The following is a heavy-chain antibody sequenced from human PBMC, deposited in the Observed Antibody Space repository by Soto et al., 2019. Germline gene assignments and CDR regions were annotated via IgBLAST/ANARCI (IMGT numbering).Heavy chain of an antibody. CDR1: GFTFTSYA. CDR2: ISSGGDTI. Sequence: GGSLRLSCSASGFTFTSYAMNWVRQAPGKGLEWVAYISSGGDTIHYADSVGGRFSVSRDNARNSLSLQMNTLRVEDTALYYCARDRAAGGYWGQGTLVTVSS. V-gene: IGHV3-48*03. J-gene: IGHJ4*02. CDR3: ARDRAAGGY. D-gene: IGHD6-13*01.